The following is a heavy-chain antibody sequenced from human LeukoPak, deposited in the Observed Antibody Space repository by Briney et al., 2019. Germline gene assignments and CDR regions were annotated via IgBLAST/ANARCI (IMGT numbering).Heavy chain of an antibody. D-gene: IGHD3-9*01. CDR1: GFTFSSYG. J-gene: IGHJ4*02. V-gene: IGHV3-30*02. CDR3: AKDYYDILTGYYWDPYYFDY. CDR2: IRYDGSNK. Sequence: GGSLRLSCAASGFTFSSYGMHWVREAPGKGLEWVAFIRYDGSNKYYADSVKGRVTISRDNSKNTLYLQMNSLRAEHTAVYYCAKDYYDILTGYYWDPYYFDYWGQGTLVTVSS.